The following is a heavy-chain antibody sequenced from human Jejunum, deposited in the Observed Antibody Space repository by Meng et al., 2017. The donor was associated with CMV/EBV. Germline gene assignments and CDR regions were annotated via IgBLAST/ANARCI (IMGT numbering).Heavy chain of an antibody. CDR2: IFSGGTT. J-gene: IGHJ4*02. CDR3: TWDYYGSFAG. V-gene: IGHV3-66*01. Sequence: EVQLVESGGGWVQPGGYLRLSGAASGFIFSSNYMSWVRQSPGKGLEWVSVIFSGGTTKYTDSVKGRFTISRDNSKNTLYLQMNSLRTEDTAVYYCTWDYYGSFAGWGQGTLVTVSS. D-gene: IGHD3-10*01. CDR1: GFIFSSNY.